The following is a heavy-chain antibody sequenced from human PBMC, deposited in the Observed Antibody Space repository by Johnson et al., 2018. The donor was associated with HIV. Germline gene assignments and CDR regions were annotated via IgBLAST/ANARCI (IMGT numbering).Heavy chain of an antibody. J-gene: IGHJ3*02. CDR3: ASSQGSGEGAFDI. CDR1: GFTFSIYW. Sequence: VQLVESGGGLVQPGGSLRLSCAASGFTFSIYWMTWVRQAPGKGLEWVASIRPDGSAKYFVDSVKGRFTISRDNGKNSLYLQMNSLRVEDTAVYYCASSQGSGEGAFDIWGQGTMVTVSS. V-gene: IGHV3-7*05. D-gene: IGHD2-21*01. CDR2: IRPDGSAK.